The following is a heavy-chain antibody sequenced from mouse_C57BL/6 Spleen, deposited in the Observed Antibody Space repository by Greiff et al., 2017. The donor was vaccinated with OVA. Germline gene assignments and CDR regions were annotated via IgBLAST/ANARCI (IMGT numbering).Heavy chain of an antibody. CDR3: ARHEDDYYGSSFHWYFDV. J-gene: IGHJ1*03. Sequence: QLKQSGAELVKPGASVKLSCKASGYTFTEYTIHWVKQRSGQGLEWIGWFYPGSGSIKYNEKFKDKATLTADKSSSTVYMELSRLTSEDSAVYFCARHEDDYYGSSFHWYFDVWGTGTTVTVSS. V-gene: IGHV1-62-2*01. CDR2: FYPGSGSI. D-gene: IGHD1-1*01. CDR1: GYTFTEYT.